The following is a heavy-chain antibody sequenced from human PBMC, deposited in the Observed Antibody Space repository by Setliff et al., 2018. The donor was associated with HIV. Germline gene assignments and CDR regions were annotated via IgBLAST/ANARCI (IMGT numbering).Heavy chain of an antibody. J-gene: IGHJ4*02. V-gene: IGHV1-69*10. CDR2: IIPILGIA. D-gene: IGHD6-6*01. CDR1: GGTFSSYA. CDR3: ARLRVSSSSQTFDH. Sequence: SVKVSCKASGGTFSSYAISWVRQAPGQGLEWMGGIIPILGIANYAQKFQGRVTITTDKSTSTAYMELSSLRSEDTAVYYCARLRVSSSSQTFDHWGQGILVTVSS.